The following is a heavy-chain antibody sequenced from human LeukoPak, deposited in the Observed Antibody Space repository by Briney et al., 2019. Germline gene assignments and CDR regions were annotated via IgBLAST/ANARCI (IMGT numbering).Heavy chain of an antibody. Sequence: SETLSLTCTLSGGSISNYYWSWIRQPPGKGMEWVGNIFYSGSTNYNPSLKSRVTISLDTSKNQFSLKLTSVSAADTAVYYCAREGGSYYHWFDPWGQGTLVTVSS. CDR3: AREGGSYYHWFDP. D-gene: IGHD1-26*01. J-gene: IGHJ5*02. CDR1: GGSISNYY. CDR2: IFYSGST. V-gene: IGHV4-59*01.